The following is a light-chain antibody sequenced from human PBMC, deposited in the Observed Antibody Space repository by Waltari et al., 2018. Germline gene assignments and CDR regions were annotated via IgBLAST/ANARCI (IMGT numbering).Light chain of an antibody. CDR1: RSHTGARPD. CDR2: GNI. J-gene: IGLJ2*01. V-gene: IGLV1-40*01. Sequence: QSVLTQPPSVSGAPGQRVTIACTGSRSHTGARPDAHWYQQVPGTAPKLLIYGNINRPPGVPDRFSGSKSGTSASLAITGLQAEDEADYYCQSYDSSLRGVIFGGGTKLTVL. CDR3: QSYDSSLRGVI.